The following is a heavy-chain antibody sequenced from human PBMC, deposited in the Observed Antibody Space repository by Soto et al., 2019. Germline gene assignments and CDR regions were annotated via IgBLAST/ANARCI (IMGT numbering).Heavy chain of an antibody. D-gene: IGHD3-3*01. Sequence: GGSLRLSCAASGFTFSSYAMSRVRQAPGKGLEWVSAISGSGGSTYYADSVKGRFTIARDNSKNTLYLQMNSLRAEDTAVYYCAKARAQYYDFWSGYPVDYWGQGT. V-gene: IGHV3-23*01. CDR2: ISGSGGST. CDR1: GFTFSSYA. J-gene: IGHJ4*02. CDR3: AKARAQYYDFWSGYPVDY.